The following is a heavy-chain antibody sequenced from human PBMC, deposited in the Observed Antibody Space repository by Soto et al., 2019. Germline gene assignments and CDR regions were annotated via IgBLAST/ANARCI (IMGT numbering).Heavy chain of an antibody. Sequence: WASVKVSCKASGYTFSNYDVIWVRQAPGQGLEWMGWVSVYNGNTNYAQKLQGRVTMTTDTSTSTAYMELRSLRSDDTAVYYCARVRSVRPTVGTTSDRDYFDYWGQGTLVTVSS. D-gene: IGHD1-26*01. CDR1: GYTFSNYD. V-gene: IGHV1-18*01. J-gene: IGHJ4*02. CDR3: ARVRSVRPTVGTTSDRDYFDY. CDR2: VSVYNGNT.